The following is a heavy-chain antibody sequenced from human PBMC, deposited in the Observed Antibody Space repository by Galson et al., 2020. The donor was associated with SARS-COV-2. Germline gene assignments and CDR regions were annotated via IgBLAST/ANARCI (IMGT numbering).Heavy chain of an antibody. V-gene: IGHV2-26*01. CDR2: IFPDDRK. J-gene: IGHJ3*01. D-gene: IGHD7-27*01. CDR3: ARTRPTSWESSVGSFDV. Sequence: SGPTLVKPTETLTLTCTVSGFSLSNPRLGMSWIRQPPGKALEWLAHIFPDDRKSYSTSLRRRLTVSKDASKSQVVLLMANVDPLDTATYYCARTRPTSWESSVGSFDVWGLGTMVTVSS. CDR1: GFSLSNPRLG.